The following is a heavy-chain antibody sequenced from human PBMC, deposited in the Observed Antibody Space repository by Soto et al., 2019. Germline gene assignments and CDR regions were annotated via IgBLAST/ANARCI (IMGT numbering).Heavy chain of an antibody. CDR2: IYHSGST. CDR1: SGSISSSNW. J-gene: IGHJ4*02. D-gene: IGHD2-15*01. V-gene: IGHV4-4*02. Sequence: QVQLQESGPGLVKPSGTLSLTCAVSSGSISSSNWWSWVRQPPGKGLEWIGEIYHSGSTNYNPSLNSRVTISVDKSKNQFSLKLSSVSAADTAVYYCARIGYCSGGSCYFDWGQGTLGYVSS. CDR3: ARIGYCSGGSCYFD.